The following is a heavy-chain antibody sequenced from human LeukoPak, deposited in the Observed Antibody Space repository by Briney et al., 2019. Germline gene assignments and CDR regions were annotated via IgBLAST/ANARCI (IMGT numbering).Heavy chain of an antibody. CDR1: GFTFSTYG. D-gene: IGHD5-18*01. J-gene: IGHJ5*02. CDR2: IWYDGSNK. CDR3: ARGETTARFDP. Sequence: PGGSLRLSCAASGFTFSTYGIHWVRQAPGRGLEWVAFIWYDGSNKYYADSVKGRFTISRDNYKNTLYLQMNSLRAEDTAVYYCARGETTARFDPWGQGTLVTVSS. V-gene: IGHV3-33*01.